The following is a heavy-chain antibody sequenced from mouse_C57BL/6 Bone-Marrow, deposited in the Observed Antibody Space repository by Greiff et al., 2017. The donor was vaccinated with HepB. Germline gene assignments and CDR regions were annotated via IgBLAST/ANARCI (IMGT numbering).Heavy chain of an antibody. CDR1: GYTFTSYW. J-gene: IGHJ3*01. Sequence: VQLQQPGAELVKPGASVKLSCKASGYTFTSYWMHWVKQRPGQGLEWIGMIHPNSGSTNYNEKFKSKATLTVDKSSSTAYMQLSSLTSEDSAVYYCAREGTTVVATKAYWGQGTLVTVSA. CDR2: IHPNSGST. D-gene: IGHD1-1*01. V-gene: IGHV1-64*01. CDR3: AREGTTVVATKAY.